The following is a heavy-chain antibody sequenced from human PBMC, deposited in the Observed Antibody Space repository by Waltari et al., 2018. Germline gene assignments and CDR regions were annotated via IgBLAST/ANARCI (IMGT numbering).Heavy chain of an antibody. V-gene: IGHV3-30*02. D-gene: IGHD6-13*01. CDR1: GFPFSSYG. CDR3: AKGSRVAAAGAFDI. J-gene: IGHJ3*02. Sequence: QVQLVESGGGVVQPGGSLRLSCAASGFPFSSYGIHWVRQAPGKGLEWVAFIRYDGTNKYYADSVKGRFTISRDNSKNTLYLQMNSLRAEDTAVYYCAKGSRVAAAGAFDIWGQGTMVTVSS. CDR2: IRYDGTNK.